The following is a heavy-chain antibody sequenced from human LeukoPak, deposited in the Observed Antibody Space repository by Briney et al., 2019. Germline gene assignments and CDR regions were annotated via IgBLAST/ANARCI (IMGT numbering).Heavy chain of an antibody. J-gene: IGHJ4*02. Sequence: GGSLRLSCAASGFTFSSYAMHWVRQAPGKGLEWVAVISYDGSNKYYADSVKGRFTISRDNSKNTLYLQMNSLRAEDTAVYYCASGVTKQTAMARDYWGQGTLVTVSS. D-gene: IGHD5-18*01. CDR2: ISYDGSNK. CDR1: GFTFSSYA. V-gene: IGHV3-30-3*01. CDR3: ASGVTKQTAMARDY.